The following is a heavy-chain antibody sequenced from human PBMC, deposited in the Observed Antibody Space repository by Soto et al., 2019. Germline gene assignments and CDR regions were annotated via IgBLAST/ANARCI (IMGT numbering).Heavy chain of an antibody. V-gene: IGHV3-23*01. J-gene: IGHJ6*02. CDR1: GFTFNIYS. CDR3: ARKLAVAVPWYYGMDV. D-gene: IGHD6-19*01. Sequence: XGSLRLSVESSGFTFNIYSMNWVGQAPGKGLEWVSATSLSGDSAYFADSVKGRFMISRDKSKNTLYLQMNSLRAEDTAIYHCARKLAVAVPWYYGMDVWGQGTTVTVS. CDR2: TSLSGDSA.